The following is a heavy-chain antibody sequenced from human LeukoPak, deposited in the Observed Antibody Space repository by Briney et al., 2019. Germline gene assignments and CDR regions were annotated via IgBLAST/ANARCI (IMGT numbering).Heavy chain of an antibody. D-gene: IGHD3-22*01. CDR1: GYSFTSYS. V-gene: IGHV7-4-1*02. J-gene: IGHJ4*02. Sequence: ASVKVSCKASGYSFTSYSMNWVRQAPGQGLEWMGWITTNTGTPTYAQGFTGRFVFSLDTSVSTAYLQISSLKAEDTAVYYCARDPYSHSYYYDSSPDYWGQGTLVTVSS. CDR3: ARDPYSHSYYYDSSPDY. CDR2: ITTNTGTP.